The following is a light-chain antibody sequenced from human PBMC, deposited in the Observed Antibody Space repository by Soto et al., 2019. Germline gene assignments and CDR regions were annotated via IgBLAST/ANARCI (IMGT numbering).Light chain of an antibody. Sequence: QSVLTQPASVSGSPGQSITISCTGTGSDVGTYNYVSWYQQHPGKAPKLMIYEVSNRPSGVSNRFSGSKSGATASLTISRLQAEDEADYHCSSYTDSSTLEVFGTGTKVTVL. V-gene: IGLV2-14*01. CDR3: SSYTDSSTLEV. CDR2: EVS. J-gene: IGLJ1*01. CDR1: GSDVGTYNY.